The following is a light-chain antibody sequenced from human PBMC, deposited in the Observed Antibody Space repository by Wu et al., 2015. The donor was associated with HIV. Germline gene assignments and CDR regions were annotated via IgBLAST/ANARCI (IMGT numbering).Light chain of an antibody. CDR3: QQYGSSPFT. Sequence: EIVMTQSPATLSVSPGERVTLSCRASQSVSSNLAWYQQKPGQAPRLLIYGASSRATDIPDRFSGSGSGTDFTLIISRLEPEDFAVYYCQQYGSSPFTFGPGTKVDIK. CDR2: GAS. CDR1: QSVSSN. J-gene: IGKJ3*01. V-gene: IGKV3-20*01.